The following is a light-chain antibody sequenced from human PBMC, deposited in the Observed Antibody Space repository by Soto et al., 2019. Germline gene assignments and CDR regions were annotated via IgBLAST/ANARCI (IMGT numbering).Light chain of an antibody. Sequence: QSVLTQSSSASASLGSSVKLTCTLSSGHSSYIIAWHQQQPGKAPRYLMNLEGRGSYNKGSGVPDRFSGSSSRADRYLTISNLQFEDEADYYCETWDSHTWVFGGGTKLTVL. CDR2: LEGRGSY. CDR1: SGHSSYI. V-gene: IGLV4-60*02. CDR3: ETWDSHTWV. J-gene: IGLJ3*02.